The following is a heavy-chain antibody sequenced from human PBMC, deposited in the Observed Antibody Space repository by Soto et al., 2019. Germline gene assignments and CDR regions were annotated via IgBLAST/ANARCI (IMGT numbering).Heavy chain of an antibody. Sequence: PGESLKISCQASGYSFTTYWISWVRQMPGKGLECMGRIDPTDSYTDYGPSFEGHVTMSVDRSINTAYLEWSSLKASDSAVYYCARLYYDYVWGSYRLSSWFDPWGQGTLVTVSS. CDR3: ARLYYDYVWGSYRLSSWFDP. D-gene: IGHD3-16*02. J-gene: IGHJ5*02. CDR2: IDPTDSYT. CDR1: GYSFTTYW. V-gene: IGHV5-10-1*01.